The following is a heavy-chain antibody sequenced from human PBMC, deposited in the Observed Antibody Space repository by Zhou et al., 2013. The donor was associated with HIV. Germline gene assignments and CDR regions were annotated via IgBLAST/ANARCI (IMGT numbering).Heavy chain of an antibody. D-gene: IGHD5-18*01. CDR1: GGIFGSYG. Sequence: QVHLVQSGAEVKKPGSSVKVSCKASGGIFGSYGISWVRQAPGQGLEWMGGIIPVFGTAKYAQKFQGRVTITTDESSSTAYMELSSLRSEDTAVYYCARGGWEDTAMVTLGFDYWGQGTLGHRLL. V-gene: IGHV1-69*05. CDR3: ARGGWEDTAMVTLGFDY. J-gene: IGHJ4*02. CDR2: IIPVFGTA.